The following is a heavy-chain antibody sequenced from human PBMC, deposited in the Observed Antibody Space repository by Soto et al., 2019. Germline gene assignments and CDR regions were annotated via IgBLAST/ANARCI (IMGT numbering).Heavy chain of an antibody. V-gene: IGHV4-59*01. CDR1: GGSISGSY. Sequence: SVTLSLTCSVSGGSISGSYWSWIRQSPGKGLEWLGYVYYTGSTNYSPSLRSRVSISVDTSKNEFSLRLSSVTAADTAVYFCARSVAVPGAHIDYWGQGTQVTVSS. CDR3: ARSVAVPGAHIDY. CDR2: VYYTGST. J-gene: IGHJ4*02. D-gene: IGHD6-19*01.